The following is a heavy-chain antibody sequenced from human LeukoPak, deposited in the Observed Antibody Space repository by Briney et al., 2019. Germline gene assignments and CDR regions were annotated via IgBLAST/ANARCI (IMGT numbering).Heavy chain of an antibody. CDR3: AKDWEHYYYDSSGYYEESDY. J-gene: IGHJ4*02. CDR1: GFTFSSYA. D-gene: IGHD3-22*01. V-gene: IGHV3-23*01. CDR2: ISGSGGST. Sequence: GGSLRLSRAASGFTFSSYAMSWVRQAPGKGLEWVSAISGSGGSTYYADSVKGRFTISRDNSKNTLYLQMNSLRAEDTAVYYCAKDWEHYYYDSSGYYEESDYWGQGTLVTVSS.